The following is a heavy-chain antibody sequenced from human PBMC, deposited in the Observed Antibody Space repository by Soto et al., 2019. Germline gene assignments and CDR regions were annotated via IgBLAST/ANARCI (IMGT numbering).Heavy chain of an antibody. CDR2: INPSGGST. D-gene: IGHD3-3*01. CDR3: AREGLGSGYSSYGMDV. CDR1: GYTFTSYY. J-gene: IGHJ6*02. Sequence: QVQLVQSGAEVKKPGASVKVSCKASGYTFTSYYMHWVRQAPGQGLEWMGIINPSGGSTSYAQKFPGRVTMTRDTAKSTVSMELSSLRSEDTAVYDCAREGLGSGYSSYGMDVWGQGTTDTVSS. V-gene: IGHV1-46*01.